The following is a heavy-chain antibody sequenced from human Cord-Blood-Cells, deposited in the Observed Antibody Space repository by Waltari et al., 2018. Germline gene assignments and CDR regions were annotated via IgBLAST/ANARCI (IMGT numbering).Heavy chain of an antibody. CDR2: IIPILGIA. CDR3: ARTGDPLYYFDY. V-gene: IGHV1-69*09. CDR1: GGTFSSSA. D-gene: IGHD7-27*01. J-gene: IGHJ4*02. Sequence: QVQLVQSGAAVKKPGSSVKVSCKASGGTFSSSALSWVRQAPGQGLEWMGRIIPILGIANYAQKFQGRVTITADKSTSTAYMELSSLRSEDTAVYYCARTGDPLYYFDYWGQGTLVTVSS.